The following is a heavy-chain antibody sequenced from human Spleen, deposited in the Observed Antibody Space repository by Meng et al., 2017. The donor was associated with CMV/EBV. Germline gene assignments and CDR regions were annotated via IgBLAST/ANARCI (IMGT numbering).Heavy chain of an antibody. CDR2: NDTDGSI. CDR3: ARGYSSGKTDY. CDR1: GDSKSDYY. Sequence: QVPCGGAGTGPGAPLETLYLACGGSGDSKSDYYGRWIRQPAGEGLEWIGRNDTDGSINYNPSLKSRVTMSLDTSKNQFFLSLRSVTAADTAVYYCARGYSSGKTDYWGQGTLVTVSS. D-gene: IGHD6-19*01. J-gene: IGHJ4*02. V-gene: IGHV4-4*07.